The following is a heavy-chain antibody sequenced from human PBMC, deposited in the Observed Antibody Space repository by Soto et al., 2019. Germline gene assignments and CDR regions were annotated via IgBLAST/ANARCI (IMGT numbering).Heavy chain of an antibody. CDR3: ARDQYGDYIFDY. CDR2: IAGTGNT. CDR1: GYTFTNYA. Sequence: QVQLVQSGAEVKKPGASVTVSCKASGYTFTNYAIHWMRQAPGKRLEWMGWIAGTGNTKYSQKFQGRVTITRDTSASTAYMGLSSLRSEDTAVYYCARDQYGDYIFDYWGQGTLVTVSS. D-gene: IGHD4-17*01. V-gene: IGHV1-3*01. J-gene: IGHJ4*02.